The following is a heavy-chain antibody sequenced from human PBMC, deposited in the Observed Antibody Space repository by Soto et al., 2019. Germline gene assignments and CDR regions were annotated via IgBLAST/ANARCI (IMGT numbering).Heavy chain of an antibody. CDR1: GFTFSRYW. V-gene: IGHV3-74*01. J-gene: IGHJ4*02. Sequence: LRLSFAASGFTFSRYWMHWVRQAPGKWLVWVSRINSDGSSTSYADSVKGRFTISRDNTKNTLYLQMNSLRAEDTAVYYCARAEDSSSWYVWPYYFQYLVQGTLGNGSS. CDR3: ARAEDSSSWYVWPYYFQY. D-gene: IGHD6-13*01. CDR2: INSDGSST.